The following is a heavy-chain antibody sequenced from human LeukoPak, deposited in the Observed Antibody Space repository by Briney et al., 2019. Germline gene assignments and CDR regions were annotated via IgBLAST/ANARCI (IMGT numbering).Heavy chain of an antibody. CDR1: GFTFSNYG. J-gene: IGHJ4*02. CDR3: AKIHTPVVAATAAFDY. V-gene: IGHV3-30*18. D-gene: IGHD2-15*01. CDR2: VSFDESNK. Sequence: GGSLRLSCTASGFTFSNYGTHWVRQAPGKGLEWVALVSFDESNKYYADSVKGRFTISRDNFKNTLYLQMDSLRTEDTAVYYCAKIHTPVVAATAAFDYWGQGTPVTVSS.